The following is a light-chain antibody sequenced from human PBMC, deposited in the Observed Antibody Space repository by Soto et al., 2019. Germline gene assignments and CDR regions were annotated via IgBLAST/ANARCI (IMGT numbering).Light chain of an antibody. CDR2: GAS. J-gene: IGKJ1*01. V-gene: IGKV3-20*01. CDR1: QSVSSNF. Sequence: EIVLTQSPGTLSLSPVERATLSCRSSQSVSSNFLAWYQQKPGRAPRLLIYGASNRATGIPDRFSGSGSGTDFTLTISRLEPEDFAVYYCQQYGSSPRTFGQGTKVDIK. CDR3: QQYGSSPRT.